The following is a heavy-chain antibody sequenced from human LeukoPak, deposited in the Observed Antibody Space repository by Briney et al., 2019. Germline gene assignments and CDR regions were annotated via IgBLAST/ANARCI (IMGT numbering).Heavy chain of an antibody. V-gene: IGHV1-69*13. Sequence: ASVKVSCKASGNSISNYAVSWVRQAPGQGFEWMGGIIPIFGTADYAQKFQGRVTITADQSTSTTYMALSSLKFEDTATYYCTTRACHAGGCSSSFYYYYGLHFWGQGTRSPSR. D-gene: IGHD3-16*01. CDR1: GNSISNYA. CDR3: TTRACHAGGCSSSFYYYYGLHF. CDR2: IIPIFGTA. J-gene: IGHJ6*02.